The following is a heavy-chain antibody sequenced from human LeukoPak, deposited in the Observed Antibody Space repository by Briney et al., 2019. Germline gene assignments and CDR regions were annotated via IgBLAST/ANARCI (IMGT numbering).Heavy chain of an antibody. J-gene: IGHJ4*02. Sequence: GGSLRLSCAASGFTFSSYAMSWVRQAPGKGLKWVSAISGSGGSTYYADSVKGRFTISRDNSKNTLYLQMNSLRAEDTAVYYCAKVLRRTLLWFGESRFDYWGQGTLVTVSS. CDR3: AKVLRRTLLWFGESRFDY. CDR1: GFTFSSYA. D-gene: IGHD3-10*01. V-gene: IGHV3-23*01. CDR2: ISGSGGST.